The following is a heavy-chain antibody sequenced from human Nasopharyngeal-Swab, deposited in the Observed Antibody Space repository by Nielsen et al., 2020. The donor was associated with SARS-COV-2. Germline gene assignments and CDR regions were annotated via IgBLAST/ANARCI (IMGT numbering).Heavy chain of an antibody. CDR1: GFTFSSYG. CDR2: IWYDGSNK. Sequence: GESLKISCAASGFTFSSYGMHWVRQAPGKGLEWVAVIWYDGSNKYYADSVKGRFTISRDNSKNTLYLQMNSLRAGDTAVYYCARTWIRVPDAFDIWGQGTMVTVSS. J-gene: IGHJ3*02. D-gene: IGHD5-18*01. V-gene: IGHV3-33*08. CDR3: ARTWIRVPDAFDI.